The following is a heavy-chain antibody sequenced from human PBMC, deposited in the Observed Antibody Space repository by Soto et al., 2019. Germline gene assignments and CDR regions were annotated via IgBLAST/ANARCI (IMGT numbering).Heavy chain of an antibody. CDR3: AIEIGSHDTATF. CDR2: IRQDGREK. D-gene: IGHD5-18*01. Sequence: EVQLVESGGGLVQPGGSLRLSCAASGFSFSSYWMSWVRHAPGRGLQWVANIRQDGREKYYVDSVEGRFTISRDNAKNFLYLQMNSLRVADTAVYYCAIEIGSHDTATFWGQGTLVTVSS. V-gene: IGHV3-7*03. CDR1: GFSFSSYW. J-gene: IGHJ1*01.